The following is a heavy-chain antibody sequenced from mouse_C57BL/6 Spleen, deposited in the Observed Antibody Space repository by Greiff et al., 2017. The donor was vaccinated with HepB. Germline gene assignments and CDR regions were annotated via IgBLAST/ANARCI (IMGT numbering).Heavy chain of an antibody. CDR3: ARDYYGSRGAWFAY. Sequence: EVQRVESGGGLVKPGGSLKLSCAASGFTFSDYGMHWVRQAPEKGLEWVAYISSGSSTIYYADTVKGRFTISRDNAKNTLFLQMTSLRSEDTAMYYCARDYYGSRGAWFAYWGQGTLVTVSA. V-gene: IGHV5-17*01. D-gene: IGHD1-1*01. CDR2: ISSGSSTI. CDR1: GFTFSDYG. J-gene: IGHJ3*01.